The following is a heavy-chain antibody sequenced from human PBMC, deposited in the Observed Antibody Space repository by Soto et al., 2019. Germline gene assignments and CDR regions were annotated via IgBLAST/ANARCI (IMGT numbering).Heavy chain of an antibody. CDR1: GYTFTSYD. CDR3: ARSIAAAPDY. Sequence: GASVKVSCKASGYTFTSYDINWVRQATGQGLEWMGWISPNNGNTNYAQKLQGRVTMTTDTSTSTAYMELRSLSSDATAVYYCARSIAAAPDYWGQGTLVTVSS. J-gene: IGHJ4*02. V-gene: IGHV1-18*01. CDR2: ISPNNGNT. D-gene: IGHD6-13*01.